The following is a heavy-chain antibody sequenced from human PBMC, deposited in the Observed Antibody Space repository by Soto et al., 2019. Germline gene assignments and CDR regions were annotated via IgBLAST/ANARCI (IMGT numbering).Heavy chain of an antibody. Sequence: PGGSLRLSCAASGFTFSSYSMNWVRQAPGKGLEWVSYISSSSSTIYYADSVKGRFTISRDNAKNSLYLQMNSLRAEDTAVYYCASDQVVVPVGMDVGGQGTTVTVSS. V-gene: IGHV3-48*01. CDR1: GFTFSSYS. CDR2: ISSSSSTI. D-gene: IGHD2-2*01. J-gene: IGHJ6*02. CDR3: ASDQVVVPVGMDV.